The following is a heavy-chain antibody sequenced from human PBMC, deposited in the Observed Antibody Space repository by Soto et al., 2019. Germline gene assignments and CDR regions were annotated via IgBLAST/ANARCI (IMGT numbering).Heavy chain of an antibody. CDR1: GYTFTGHY. CDR3: GRGRSGQIVVFY. D-gene: IGHD1-26*01. J-gene: IGHJ4*02. CDR2: IGPESGAT. V-gene: IGHV1-2*02. Sequence: ASVKVSCKASGYTFTGHYIHWVRQAPEQGPEWMGEIGPESGATRYAQKFQGRVTMTRDTSITTVYMELKNLSPDDTAVYYCGRGRSGQIVVFYWGQGTPVTVSA.